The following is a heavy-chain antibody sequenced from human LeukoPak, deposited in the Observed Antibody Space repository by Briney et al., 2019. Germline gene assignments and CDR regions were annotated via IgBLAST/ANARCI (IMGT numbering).Heavy chain of an antibody. CDR2: MNPNSGNT. J-gene: IGHJ6*02. CDR3: ARYFYYYYGMDV. Sequence: ASVKVSCKASGYTFTSYDINWVRQAPGQGLEWMGWMNPNSGNTGYAQKFQGRVTMTRNTSISTAYMELSSLRSEDTAVYYCARYFYYYYGMDVWGQGTTVTVSS. CDR1: GYTFTSYD. V-gene: IGHV1-8*01.